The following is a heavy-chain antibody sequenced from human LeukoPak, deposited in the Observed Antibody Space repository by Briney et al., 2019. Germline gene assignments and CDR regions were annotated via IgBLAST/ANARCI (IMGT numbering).Heavy chain of an antibody. Sequence: SHTLTLTCATSGDSVTSTSAAWNWITQSQSIDLKWLGRTYFRSQWYSDYAVSVRGRISINADTSKNQFSLQLNSVTPEDTAIYFCARYTYTFYLDYWGQGTVVTVSS. CDR3: ARYTYTFYLDY. V-gene: IGHV6-1*01. D-gene: IGHD2/OR15-2a*01. J-gene: IGHJ4*02. CDR1: GDSVTSTSAA. CDR2: TYFRSQWYS.